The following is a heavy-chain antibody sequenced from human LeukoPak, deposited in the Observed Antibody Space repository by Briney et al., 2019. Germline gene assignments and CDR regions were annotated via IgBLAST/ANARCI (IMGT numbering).Heavy chain of an antibody. CDR2: ISYDGSNK. D-gene: IGHD3-10*01. J-gene: IGHJ4*02. CDR1: GFTFSSYG. Sequence: PGGSLRLSCAASGFTFSSYGMHWVRQAPGKGLEWVAVISYDGSNKYYADSVKGRFTISRDNSKNTLYLQMNSLRAEDTAVYYCAKDPSWFRELLWAYYFDYWGQGTLVTVSS. CDR3: AKDPSWFRELLWAYYFDY. V-gene: IGHV3-30*18.